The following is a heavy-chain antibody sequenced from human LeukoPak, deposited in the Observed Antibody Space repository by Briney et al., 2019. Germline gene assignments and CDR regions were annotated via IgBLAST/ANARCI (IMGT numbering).Heavy chain of an antibody. CDR1: GFTLDNYW. Sequence: GGSLRLSCEVSGFTLDNYWMSWVRQAPGKGPEWVANINQDGSEKNYLDSVKGRFTISRDNAKNSVYLQMNSLRVEDTAVYVCTRDGSGWSDSWGQGTLVTVSS. D-gene: IGHD6-19*01. CDR3: TRDGSGWSDS. V-gene: IGHV3-7*01. CDR2: INQDGSEK. J-gene: IGHJ5*01.